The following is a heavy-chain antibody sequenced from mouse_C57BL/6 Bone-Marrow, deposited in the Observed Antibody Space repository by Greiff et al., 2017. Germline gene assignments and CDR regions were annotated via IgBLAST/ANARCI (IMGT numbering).Heavy chain of an antibody. CDR3: ARWDY. CDR1: GYTFTSYW. V-gene: IGHV1-50*01. J-gene: IGHJ2*01. CDR2: IDPSDSYT. Sequence: QVQLQQPGAELVKPGASVKLSCKASGYTFTSYWMQWVKQRPGQGLEWIGEIDPSDSYTNYNQKFKGKATLTVDTSSSRAYMQLSSLTSEDSAVYYCARWDYWGQGTTLTVSS.